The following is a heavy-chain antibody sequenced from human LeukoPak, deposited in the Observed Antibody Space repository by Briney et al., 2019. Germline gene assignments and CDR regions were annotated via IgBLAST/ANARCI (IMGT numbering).Heavy chain of an antibody. J-gene: IGHJ4*02. CDR3: AREATTLGIEDY. CDR2: INHSGST. V-gene: IGHV4-34*01. CDR1: GGSFSGYY. D-gene: IGHD7-27*01. Sequence: SETLSLTCAVYGGSFSGYYWSWIRQPPGKGLEWIGEINHSGSTNYNPSLKSRVTISVDTSKNQFSLKLSSVTAADTAVYYYAREATTLGIEDYWGQGTLVTVSS.